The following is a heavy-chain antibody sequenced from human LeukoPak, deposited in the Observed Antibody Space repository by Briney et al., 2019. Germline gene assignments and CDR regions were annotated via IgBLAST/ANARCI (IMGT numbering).Heavy chain of an antibody. D-gene: IGHD2-2*02. CDR1: GFILGDYA. CDR3: AKEGRTPYCSSTSCYIGYFQH. Sequence: GGSLRLSCTVSGFILGDYAMSWVRQAPGKGLEWVSSISSSSSYIYYADSVKGRFTISRDNAKNSLYLQMNSLRAEDTAVYYCAKEGRTPYCSSTSCYIGYFQHWGQGTLVTVSS. CDR2: ISSSSSYI. J-gene: IGHJ1*01. V-gene: IGHV3-21*04.